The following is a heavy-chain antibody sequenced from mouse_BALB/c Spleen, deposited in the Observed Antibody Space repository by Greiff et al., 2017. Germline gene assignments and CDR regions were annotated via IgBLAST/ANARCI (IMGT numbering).Heavy chain of an antibody. CDR1: GFTFSSYG. D-gene: IGHD1-1*01. V-gene: IGHV5-6-3*01. Sequence: EVNVVESGGGLVQPGGSLKLSCAASGFTFSSYGMSWVRQTPDKRLELVATINSNGGSTYYPDSVKGRFTISRDNAKNTLYLQMSSLKSEDTAMYYCARDEYYYGSSYWFAYWGQGTLVTVSA. CDR3: ARDEYYYGSSYWFAY. J-gene: IGHJ3*01. CDR2: INSNGGST.